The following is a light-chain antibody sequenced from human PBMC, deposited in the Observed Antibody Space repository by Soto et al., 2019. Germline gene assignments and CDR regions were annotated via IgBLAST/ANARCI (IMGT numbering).Light chain of an antibody. CDR3: QYYDSSLRALV. J-gene: IGLJ2*01. CDR1: SSNIGAGYD. V-gene: IGLV1-40*01. Sequence: QSVLTQSPSVSGAPGQRVSISCIGGSSNIGAGYDVHWYQQLPGTAPKLLMFDNNNRPSGVPDRFSGSRSATSASLAITGLQAEDEADYYCQYYDSSLRALVFGGGTKVTVL. CDR2: DNN.